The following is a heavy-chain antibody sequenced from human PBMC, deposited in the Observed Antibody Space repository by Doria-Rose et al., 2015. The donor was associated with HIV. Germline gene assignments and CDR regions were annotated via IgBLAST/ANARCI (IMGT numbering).Heavy chain of an antibody. CDR1: GGAFSSYA. V-gene: IGHV1-69*12. D-gene: IGHD3-10*01. Sequence: QVQLVQSGAEVKKPGSSVKVSCKASGGAFSSYAITWVRQAPGQGLEWMGGLIPMFDTANYAQIVQGRVTITADESTSTAYMELSSLRSEDTAVYYCARERSDGMDVWGQGTTVTVSS. J-gene: IGHJ6*02. CDR3: ARERSDGMDV. CDR2: LIPMFDTA.